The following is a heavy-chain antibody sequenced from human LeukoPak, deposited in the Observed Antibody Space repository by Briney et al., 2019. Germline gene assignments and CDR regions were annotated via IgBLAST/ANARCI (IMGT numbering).Heavy chain of an antibody. J-gene: IGHJ4*02. CDR3: ARGYSSSWYQTIQFDY. Sequence: SETLSLTCAVYGGSFSGYYWSWIRQPPGKGLEWIGEINHSGSTNYNPSLKSRVTISVDTSKNQFSLKLSSVTAADTAVYYCARGYSSSWYQTIQFDYWGQGTLVTVSS. CDR2: INHSGST. CDR1: GGSFSGYY. D-gene: IGHD6-13*01. V-gene: IGHV4-34*01.